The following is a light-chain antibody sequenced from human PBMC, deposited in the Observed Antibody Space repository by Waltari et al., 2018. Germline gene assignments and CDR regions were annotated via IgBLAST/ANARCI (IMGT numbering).Light chain of an antibody. CDR2: APF. J-gene: IGKJ5*01. CDR3: QQLKTYPLS. Sequence: TCRASRVISNCLAWYQQKPGKGRNFLIYAPFALQSGVPSSFSGSGSGTDFTLTSGSLQPEDFATYYCQQLKTYPLSFGQGTRGEIK. CDR1: RVISNC. V-gene: IGKV1-9*01.